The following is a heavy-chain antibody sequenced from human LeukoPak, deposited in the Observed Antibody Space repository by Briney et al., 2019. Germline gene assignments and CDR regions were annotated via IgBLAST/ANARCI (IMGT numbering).Heavy chain of an antibody. Sequence: AAVKVSFNASAYTFTSYGISWVRQAPGQGLEWMGWISAYNGNTNYAQKLQGRVTMTTDNSTSTAYMELRSLRSDDTAVYYCARVDTAMVAGGGDYWGQGTLVTVSS. CDR3: ARVDTAMVAGGGDY. J-gene: IGHJ4*02. D-gene: IGHD5-18*01. CDR1: AYTFTSYG. V-gene: IGHV1-18*01. CDR2: ISAYNGNT.